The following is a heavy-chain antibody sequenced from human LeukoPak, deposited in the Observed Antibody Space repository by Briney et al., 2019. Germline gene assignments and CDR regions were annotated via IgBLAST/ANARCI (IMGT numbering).Heavy chain of an antibody. V-gene: IGHV3-30*02. CDR1: GVAFRNYA. Sequence: GGSLRLSCAASGVAFRNYAMSSVRQAPGKGLEGVAFTTYDGSDKYYADSVKGRFTISRDNSKNTLYLQMNSLRADDTAVYYYAKDRANAWSSDYWGQGTLVTVSS. J-gene: IGHJ4*02. D-gene: IGHD3-10*01. CDR2: TTYDGSDK. CDR3: AKDRANAWSSDY.